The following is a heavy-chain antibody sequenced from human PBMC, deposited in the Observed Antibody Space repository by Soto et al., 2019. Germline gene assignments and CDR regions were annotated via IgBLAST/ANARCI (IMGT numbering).Heavy chain of an antibody. Sequence: LRLSCAASGXTFSDHYMTWIRRAPGKGPEWLSYISGGGDIISYADSVKGRFIISRDNAKRSLYLQMNSLTVEDTAVYYCSRDPRLADYWGQGTLVTVSS. D-gene: IGHD6-25*01. CDR1: GXTFSDHY. CDR2: ISGGGDII. CDR3: SRDPRLADY. J-gene: IGHJ4*02. V-gene: IGHV3-11*01.